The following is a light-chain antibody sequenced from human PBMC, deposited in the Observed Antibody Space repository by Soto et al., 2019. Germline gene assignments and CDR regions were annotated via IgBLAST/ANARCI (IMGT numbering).Light chain of an antibody. CDR3: QQYNSYSWT. Sequence: EIVLTQSPGTLSLSPGEGATLSCRASQSISSNFLAWYQQKRGQAPRLLIHGASNRATGIPDRFSGSGSGTDFTLTITRLEPEDFATYYCQQYNSYSWTFGQGTKVEIK. CDR2: GAS. CDR1: QSISSNF. V-gene: IGKV3-20*01. J-gene: IGKJ1*01.